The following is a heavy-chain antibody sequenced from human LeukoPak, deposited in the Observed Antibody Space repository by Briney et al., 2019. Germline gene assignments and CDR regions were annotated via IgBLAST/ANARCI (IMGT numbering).Heavy chain of an antibody. D-gene: IGHD4-17*01. CDR2: IYYSGST. CDR1: GGSISSGGYY. V-gene: IGHV4-30-4*01. CDR3: ARALYSMTTVTTEYWFDY. Sequence: SETLSLTCTVSGGSISSGGYYWSWIRQPPGKGLEWIGYIYYSGSTYYNPSLQSRVIISVDTSKNQFSLKLTSVTAADTAVYYCARALYSMTTVTTEYWFDYWGQGTLVTVSS. J-gene: IGHJ4*02.